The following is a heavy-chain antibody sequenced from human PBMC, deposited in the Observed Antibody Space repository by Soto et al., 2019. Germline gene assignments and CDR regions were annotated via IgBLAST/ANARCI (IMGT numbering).Heavy chain of an antibody. V-gene: IGHV4-30-4*01. J-gene: IGHJ6*02. D-gene: IGHD1-1*01. CDR2: IYYSGST. CDR1: GGSISSGDYY. CDR3: ARDGSAGTDDYGMDV. Sequence: PSETLSLTCTVSGGSISSGDYYWSWIRQPPGKGLEWIGYIYYSGSTYYNPSLKSRVTTSVDTSKNQFSLKLSSVTAADTAVYYCARDGSAGTDDYGMDVWGQGTTVTVSS.